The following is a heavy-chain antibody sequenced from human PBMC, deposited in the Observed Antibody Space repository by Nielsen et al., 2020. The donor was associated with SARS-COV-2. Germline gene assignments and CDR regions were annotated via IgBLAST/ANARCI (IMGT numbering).Heavy chain of an antibody. Sequence: GESLKISCAASGFTFSSYSMNWVRQAPGKGLEWVSGIGGSGGSTYYADSVKGRFTISRDNSKNTLYLQMNSLRAEDTAVYYCASPTLYSGREVSDYWGQGTLVTVSS. J-gene: IGHJ4*02. D-gene: IGHD1-26*01. CDR1: GFTFSSYS. CDR2: IGGSGGST. CDR3: ASPTLYSGREVSDY. V-gene: IGHV3-23*01.